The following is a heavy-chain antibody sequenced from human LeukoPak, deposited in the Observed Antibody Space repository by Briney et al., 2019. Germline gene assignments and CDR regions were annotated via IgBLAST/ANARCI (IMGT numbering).Heavy chain of an antibody. Sequence: GRFLRLSCTASGFTFGDYAMSWVRQAPGKGLEWVGFIRSKAYGGTTEYAASVKGRFTISRDDSKSIAYLQMNSLKTEDTAVYYCTRVTYYYGSGSYDYWGQGTLVTVSS. D-gene: IGHD3-10*01. CDR3: TRVTYYYGSGSYDY. CDR2: IRSKAYGGTT. J-gene: IGHJ4*02. CDR1: GFTFGDYA. V-gene: IGHV3-49*04.